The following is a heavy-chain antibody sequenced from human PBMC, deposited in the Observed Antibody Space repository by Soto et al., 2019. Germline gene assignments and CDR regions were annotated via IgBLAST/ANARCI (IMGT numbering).Heavy chain of an antibody. CDR2: ISSRGSTV. CDR3: AGVGASGY. J-gene: IGHJ4*02. CDR1: GFTFSTYE. Sequence: GGSLRVSCAASGFTFSTYEMNWVRQAPGKGLEWVSYISSRGSTVYYADSVKGRFTISRDNAKNSLYLQMNSLRAEDTAVYYCAGVGASGYWGQGTLVTVSS. V-gene: IGHV3-48*03. D-gene: IGHD1-26*01.